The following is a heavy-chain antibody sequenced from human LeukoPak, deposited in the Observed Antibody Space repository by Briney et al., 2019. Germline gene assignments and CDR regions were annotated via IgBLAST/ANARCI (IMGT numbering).Heavy chain of an antibody. Sequence: PGGSLRLSCAASGFTFSSYAMGWVRQAPGKGLEWVSYISSSSSTIYYADSVKGRFTISRDNAKNSLYLQMNSLRAEDTAVYYCASLSSGWYGGLFDYWGQGTLVTVSS. V-gene: IGHV3-48*04. CDR2: ISSSSSTI. D-gene: IGHD6-19*01. CDR1: GFTFSSYA. J-gene: IGHJ4*02. CDR3: ASLSSGWYGGLFDY.